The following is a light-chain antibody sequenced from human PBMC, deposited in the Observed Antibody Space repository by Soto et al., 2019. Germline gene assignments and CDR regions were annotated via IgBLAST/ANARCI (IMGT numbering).Light chain of an antibody. CDR2: DTS. CDR3: QQYDNLFT. CDR1: QYISTY. V-gene: IGKV1-33*01. Sequence: DLPMTQSPSSLSASVGDRVTITCQASQYISTYLNWYQHKSGKAPKLLIYDTSNLQAGVPSRFSGSGSGTDFTFTISSLQPEDIGTYYCQQYDNLFTFGPGTKVDIK. J-gene: IGKJ3*01.